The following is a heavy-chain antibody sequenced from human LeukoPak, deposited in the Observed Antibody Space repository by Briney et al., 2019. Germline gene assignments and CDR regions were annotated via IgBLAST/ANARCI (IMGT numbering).Heavy chain of an antibody. J-gene: IGHJ6*02. CDR3: ARTEQLVIDYYYGMDV. V-gene: IGHV3-23*01. CDR1: GFTFSSYA. CDR2: ISGSGGST. Sequence: GGFLRLSCAASGFTFSSYAMSWVRQAPGKGLEWVSAISGSGGSTYYADSVKGRFTISRDNSKNTLYLQMNSLRAEDTAVYYCARTEQLVIDYYYGMDVWGQGTTVTVSS. D-gene: IGHD6-6*01.